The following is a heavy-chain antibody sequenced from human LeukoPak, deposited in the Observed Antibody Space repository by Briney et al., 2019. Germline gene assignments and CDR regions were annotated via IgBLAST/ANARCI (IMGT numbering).Heavy chain of an antibody. CDR3: ARGIGYYDSSGYAFDI. CDR2: IYYSGST. D-gene: IGHD3-22*01. CDR1: GGSISSYY. J-gene: IGHJ3*02. V-gene: IGHV4-59*01. Sequence: PSETLSLTCTVSGGSISSYYWSWMRQPPGKGLEWIGYIYYSGSTNYNPSLKSRVTISVDTSKNHFSLKLNSVTAADTAVYYCARGIGYYDSSGYAFDIWGQGTMVTVSS.